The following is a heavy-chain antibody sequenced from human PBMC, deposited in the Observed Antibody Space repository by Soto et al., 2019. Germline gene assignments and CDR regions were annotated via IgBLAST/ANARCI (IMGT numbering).Heavy chain of an antibody. CDR2: IYNGGGT. V-gene: IGHV3-53*02. J-gene: IGHJ4*02. CDR3: ASTRGSSYDY. CDR1: GFTVSGNY. D-gene: IGHD6-6*01. Sequence: EVQLVETGGGLIQPGGSLRLSCAASGFTVSGNYMSWVRQAPGKGLEWVSVIYNGGGTYYADSVKVRFTISRDNSKNTLYLQLNSLRAEDTAVYYCASTRGSSYDYWGQGTLVTVSS.